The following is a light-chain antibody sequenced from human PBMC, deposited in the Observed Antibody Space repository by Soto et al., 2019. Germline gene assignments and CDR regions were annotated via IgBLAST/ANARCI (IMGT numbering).Light chain of an antibody. Sequence: EIVLTQSPGSLSLSPGQRATLSCRASQSVDTTFFPWYQKKPGQAPSLLIYGASKRATGIPDRFSGSGSGTDFTLIISRLEPEDFAVYYCQQYMSSVTFGQGTKVEIK. V-gene: IGKV3-20*01. CDR2: GAS. J-gene: IGKJ1*01. CDR1: QSVDTTF. CDR3: QQYMSSVT.